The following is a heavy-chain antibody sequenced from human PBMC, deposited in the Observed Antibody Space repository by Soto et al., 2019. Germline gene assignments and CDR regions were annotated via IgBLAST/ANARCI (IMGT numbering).Heavy chain of an antibody. Sequence: GASVKVSCKASGYTFTSYGISWVRQAPGQGLEWMGWISAYNGNTNYAQKLQGRVTMTTDTSTSTAYMELRSLRSDDTAVYYCARADAYYYDSSGSPRSPYDYWGQGTLVTVSS. CDR2: ISAYNGNT. D-gene: IGHD3-22*01. J-gene: IGHJ4*02. V-gene: IGHV1-18*01. CDR1: GYTFTSYG. CDR3: ARADAYYYDSSGSPRSPYDY.